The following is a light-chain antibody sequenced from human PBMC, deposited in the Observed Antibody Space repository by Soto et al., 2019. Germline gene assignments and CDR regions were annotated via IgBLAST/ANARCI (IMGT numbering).Light chain of an antibody. CDR3: QQRSNWQVT. V-gene: IGKV3-11*01. Sequence: EIVLTQSPATLSLSPGERATLSCRASQSVSSYLAWYQQKPGQPPRLLIYDASNRATGIPARFSGSGSGTDFTLTISSLEPEDFAVYYCQQRSNWQVTFDQGTRLEI. CDR2: DAS. CDR1: QSVSSY. J-gene: IGKJ5*01.